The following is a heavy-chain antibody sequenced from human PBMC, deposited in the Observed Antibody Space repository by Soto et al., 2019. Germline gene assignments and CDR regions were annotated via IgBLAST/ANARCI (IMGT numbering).Heavy chain of an antibody. CDR1: GGTFSRHA. Sequence: QVQLVQSGAEVRKPGSSVKVSCKASGGTFSRHAISWVRQAPGQGLEWMGGIIPIFGTANHAQKFQGRVTIIADESTSTVYMELSSLRSEDTAVYYCARVGVGATAPYYFDYWGQGTLVTVSS. CDR3: ARVGVGATAPYYFDY. V-gene: IGHV1-69*01. J-gene: IGHJ4*02. D-gene: IGHD1-26*01. CDR2: IIPIFGTA.